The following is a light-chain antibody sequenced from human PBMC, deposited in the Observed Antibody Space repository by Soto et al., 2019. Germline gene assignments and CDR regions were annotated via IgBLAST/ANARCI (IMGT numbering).Light chain of an antibody. CDR1: QSVSSN. J-gene: IGKJ1*01. V-gene: IGKV3-15*01. CDR3: LQDINYPWT. CDR2: GAS. Sequence: EIVMTQSPATLSVSTGERATLSCRASQSVSSNLAWYQQKPGQAPRLLIYGASTRATGIPARFSGSGSGTEFTLTISSLQSEDSATYYCLQDINYPWTFGQGTKVDIK.